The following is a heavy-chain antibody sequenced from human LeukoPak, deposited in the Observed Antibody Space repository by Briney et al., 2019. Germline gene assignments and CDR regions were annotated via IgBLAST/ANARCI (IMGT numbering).Heavy chain of an antibody. CDR3: ARDEGIVVVPDQRRFDP. CDR1: GYTFTGYY. CDR2: INPNSGGT. J-gene: IGHJ5*02. Sequence: GASVKVSCKASGYTFTGYYMHWVRQAPGQGLEWMGWINPNSGGTNYAQKFQGRVTMTRDTSISTAYMELSRLRSDDTAVYYCARDEGIVVVPDQRRFDPWGQGTLVTVSS. V-gene: IGHV1-2*02. D-gene: IGHD2-2*01.